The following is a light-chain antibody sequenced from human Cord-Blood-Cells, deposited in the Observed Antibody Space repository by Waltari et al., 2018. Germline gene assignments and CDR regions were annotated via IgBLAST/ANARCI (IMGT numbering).Light chain of an antibody. Sequence: QSALTQPRSVSGSPGQSVTISCTGTSSDVGGYNYVSWYQQHPGKAPKLMIYDVSKRTSGVPDRFSGAKSGNTASLTISGLQPEDEADYYCCSYAGSYTYVFGAGTKVTVL. CDR2: DVS. J-gene: IGLJ1*01. CDR1: SSDVGGYNY. V-gene: IGLV2-11*01. CDR3: CSYAGSYTYV.